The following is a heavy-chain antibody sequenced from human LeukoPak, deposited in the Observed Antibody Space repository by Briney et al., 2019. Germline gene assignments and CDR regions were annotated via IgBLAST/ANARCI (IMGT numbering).Heavy chain of an antibody. CDR1: GDSINRHY. Sequence: PSETLSLTCTVSGDSINRHYWSWIRQTPGTGLEWIGYISYRGSTNYNPSLKSRVTMSVDTSNNQFSLRLSSVTAADTAVYHCATNARPAALDAIDIWGQGTIVIVSS. J-gene: IGHJ3*02. CDR2: ISYRGST. D-gene: IGHD2-2*01. CDR3: ATNARPAALDAIDI. V-gene: IGHV4-59*08.